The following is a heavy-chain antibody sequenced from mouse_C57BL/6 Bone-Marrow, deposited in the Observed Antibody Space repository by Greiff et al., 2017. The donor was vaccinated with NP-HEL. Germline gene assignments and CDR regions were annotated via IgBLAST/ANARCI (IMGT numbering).Heavy chain of an antibody. CDR1: GYTFTDYA. J-gene: IGHJ3*01. Sequence: VQLQQSGPELVRPGVSVKISCKGSGYTFTDYAMHWVKQSHAKSLEWIGVISTYYGDASCNQKFKDTATMTVDKYSSTAYMELARLTSEDSAVYYGARTWSYPFAYWGQGTLVTVSA. V-gene: IGHV1-67*01. CDR2: ISTYYGDA. CDR3: ARTWSYPFAY. D-gene: IGHD6-1*01.